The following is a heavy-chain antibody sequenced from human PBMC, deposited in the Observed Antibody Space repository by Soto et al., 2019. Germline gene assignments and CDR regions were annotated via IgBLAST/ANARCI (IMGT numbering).Heavy chain of an antibody. D-gene: IGHD2-21*01. J-gene: IGHJ5*02. CDR2: IYHSGST. Sequence: SETPSLPCAVSGESIRNGYYWGWIRQTPGKGLEWIGTIYHSGSTYYNPSLKSRVTISVDASENHFSLKLSSVTAADTAVYYCARLVSYCGGHWYSHLPWGKGTLGT. CDR1: GESIRNGYY. CDR3: ARLVSYCGGHWYSHLP. V-gene: IGHV4-38-2*01.